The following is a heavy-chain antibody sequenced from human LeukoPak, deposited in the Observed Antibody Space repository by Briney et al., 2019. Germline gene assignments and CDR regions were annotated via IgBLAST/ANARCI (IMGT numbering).Heavy chain of an antibody. J-gene: IGHJ6*02. V-gene: IGHV4-61*01. CDR1: VGFVSSGSYY. CDR3: ARDYDTYYYYGMDV. D-gene: IGHD5-12*01. CDR2: IYYSGST. Sequence: SETLSLTCSVSVGFVSSGSYYWSWIRQPPGKGLEWIGYIYYSGSTNYNPSLKSRVTISVDTSKNQFSLKLSSVTAADTAVYYCARDYDTYYYYGMDVWGQGTTVTVSS.